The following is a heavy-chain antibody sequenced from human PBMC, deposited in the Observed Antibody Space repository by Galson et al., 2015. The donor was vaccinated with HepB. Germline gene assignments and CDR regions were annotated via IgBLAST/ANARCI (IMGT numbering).Heavy chain of an antibody. J-gene: IGHJ4*02. CDR2: ISGSGGST. V-gene: IGHV3-23*01. CDR3: AKAYCSSTSCYVFDY. CDR1: GFTFSSYA. Sequence: SLRLSCAASGFTFSSYAMSWVRQAPGKGLEWVSAISGSGGSTYYADSVKGRFTISRDNSKNTLYLQMNSLRAEDTAVYYCAKAYCSSTSCYVFDYWGQGTLVTVSS. D-gene: IGHD2-2*01.